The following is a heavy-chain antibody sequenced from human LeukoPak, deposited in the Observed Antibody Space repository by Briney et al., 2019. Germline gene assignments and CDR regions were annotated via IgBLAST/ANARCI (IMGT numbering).Heavy chain of an antibody. J-gene: IGHJ6*02. CDR1: GGSISSYY. D-gene: IGHD6-19*01. Sequence: PSETLSLTCTVSGGSISSYYWSWIRQPAGKGLEWIGRIYTSGSTNYNPSLKSRVTMSVDTSKNQFSLTLSSVTAADTAVYYCARGPGIAVATKSYYYYGMDVWGQGTTVTVSS. CDR3: ARGPGIAVATKSYYYYGMDV. V-gene: IGHV4-4*07. CDR2: IYTSGST.